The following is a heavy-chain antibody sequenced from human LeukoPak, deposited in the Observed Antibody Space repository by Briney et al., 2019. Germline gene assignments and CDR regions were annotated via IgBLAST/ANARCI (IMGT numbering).Heavy chain of an antibody. CDR3: ATLPT. CDR1: GFTFSSYA. CDR2: ISYDGNNK. Sequence: PGGSLRLSCAASGFTFSSYAMHWVRQAPGKGQEWVAVISYDGNNKYYADSVKGRFTISRDSSKNTLYLQMNSLRAEDTALYYCATLPTWGQGTLVTVSS. D-gene: IGHD4-17*01. J-gene: IGHJ4*02. V-gene: IGHV3-30-3*01.